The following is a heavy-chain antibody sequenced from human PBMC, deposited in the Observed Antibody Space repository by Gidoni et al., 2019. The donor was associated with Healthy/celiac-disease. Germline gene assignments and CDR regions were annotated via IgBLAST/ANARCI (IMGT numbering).Heavy chain of an antibody. Sequence: QLQLQESGPGLVKPSETLSLTCTVSGGSISSSSYYWGWIRQPPGKGLEWIGSIYYSGSTYYNPSLKSRVTISVDTSKNQFSLKLSSVTAADTAVYYCARKGFDDAFDIWGQGTMVTVSS. V-gene: IGHV4-39*01. J-gene: IGHJ3*02. CDR3: ARKGFDDAFDI. CDR1: GGSISSSSYY. CDR2: IYYSGST.